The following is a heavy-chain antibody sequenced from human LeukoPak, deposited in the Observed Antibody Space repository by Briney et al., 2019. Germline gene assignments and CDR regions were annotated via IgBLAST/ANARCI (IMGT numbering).Heavy chain of an antibody. D-gene: IGHD6-13*01. V-gene: IGHV1-69*05. CDR1: GGTFSSYA. CDR3: ARGKAPDSSSWYAWFDP. CDR2: IIPIFGTA. Sequence: GSSVKVSCKASGGTFSSYAISWVRQAPGQGLEWMGGIIPIFGTANYAQKFQGRVTITTDKSTSTAYMELSSLRSEDTAVYYCARGKAPDSSSWYAWFDPWGQGTLVTVSS. J-gene: IGHJ5*02.